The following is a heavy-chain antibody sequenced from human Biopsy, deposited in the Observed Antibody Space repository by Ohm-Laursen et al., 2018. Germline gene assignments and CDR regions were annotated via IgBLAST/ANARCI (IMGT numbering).Heavy chain of an antibody. CDR2: FSHTGTT. D-gene: IGHD4/OR15-4a*01. CDR3: ARGPYGDNAGAFDV. CDR1: GGSFSGYD. Sequence: SDTLSLTCAVDGGSFSGYDWTWIRQPPGKGLEWVGEFSHTGTTIYNPSLKSRLTISVDKSKNHFPLRLTSVTAADTATYFCARGPYGDNAGAFDVWGQGTVVTVSS. V-gene: IGHV4-34*01. J-gene: IGHJ3*01.